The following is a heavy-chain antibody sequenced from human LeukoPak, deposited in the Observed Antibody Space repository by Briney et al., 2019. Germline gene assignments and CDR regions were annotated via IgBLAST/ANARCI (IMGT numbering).Heavy chain of an antibody. D-gene: IGHD1-26*01. CDR2: INPSGGST. V-gene: IGHV1-46*01. Sequence: EASVKVSCKASGYTFTSYYMHWVRQAPGQGLEWMGIINPSGGSTSYAQKFQGRVTMTRDTSTSTVYKELSSLRSEDTAVYYCARDGASNGDWFDPWGQGTLVTVSS. CDR3: ARDGASNGDWFDP. J-gene: IGHJ5*02. CDR1: GYTFTSYY.